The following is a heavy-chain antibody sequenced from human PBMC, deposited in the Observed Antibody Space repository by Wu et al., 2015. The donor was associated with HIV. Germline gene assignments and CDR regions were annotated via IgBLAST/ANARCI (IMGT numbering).Heavy chain of an antibody. CDR3: ARGLTGPMMTGALRY. D-gene: IGHD3-9*01. Sequence: QVQLVQSGAEVKKPGASVRVSCQASGYIFSNYDINWVRQAPGRGLEWMGWMNPDNGNTAFAQKFQGRVTMTRNTSISTAYMELRSLRFDDAAVYYCARGLTGPMMTGALRYWGQGTLVAVSP. J-gene: IGHJ4*02. V-gene: IGHV1-8*01. CDR2: MNPDNGNT. CDR1: GYIFSNYD.